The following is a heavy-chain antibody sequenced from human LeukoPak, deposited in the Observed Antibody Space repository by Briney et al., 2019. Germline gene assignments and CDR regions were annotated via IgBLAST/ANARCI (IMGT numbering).Heavy chain of an antibody. CDR2: ISAYNGNT. Sequence: ASVKVSCKASGYTFTSYGISWVRQAPGQGLEWMGWISAYNGNTNYAQKLQGRVTMTTDTSTSTAYMELRSLRSDDTAVYYCARDRGRYSIAAAGTSEFDPWGQGTLVTVSS. CDR3: ARDRGRYSIAAAGTSEFDP. J-gene: IGHJ5*02. CDR1: GYTFTSYG. D-gene: IGHD6-13*01. V-gene: IGHV1-18*01.